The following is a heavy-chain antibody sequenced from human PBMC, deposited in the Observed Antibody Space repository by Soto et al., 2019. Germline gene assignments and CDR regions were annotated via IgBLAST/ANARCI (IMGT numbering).Heavy chain of an antibody. CDR2: MNEDGTTI. D-gene: IGHD3-16*01. Sequence: EVQLVESGGGLVQPGGSLRLSCAASGFTFSNYWMHWVRQGPGKGLVWVSRMNEDGTTIDYADSVKGPFTISRDNAKSTLYLQMNSLRAEDTAVYYCAPDLGGPQGSWGQGTLVTVSS. V-gene: IGHV3-74*01. CDR1: GFTFSNYW. CDR3: APDLGGPQGS. J-gene: IGHJ5*02.